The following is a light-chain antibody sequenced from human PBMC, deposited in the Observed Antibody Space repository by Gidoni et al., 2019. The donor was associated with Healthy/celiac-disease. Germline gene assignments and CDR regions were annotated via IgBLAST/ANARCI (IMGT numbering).Light chain of an antibody. CDR1: KLGDKY. CDR3: QAWDSSTAV. V-gene: IGLV3-1*01. Sequence: SYELTQPPSVSVSPAQTASITCSGDKLGDKYACWYQQKPGQSPVLVIYQDSKRPSGLPERFSGSNSWNTATLTISGTQAMDEADYYCQAWDSSTAVFGGGTKLTVL. CDR2: QDS. J-gene: IGLJ3*02.